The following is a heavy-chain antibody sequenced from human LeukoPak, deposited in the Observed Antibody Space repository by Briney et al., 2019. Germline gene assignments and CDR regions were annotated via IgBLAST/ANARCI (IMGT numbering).Heavy chain of an antibody. V-gene: IGHV3-74*01. Sequence: PGGSLRLSCAASGFTFGSNWMHWVRQAPGKGLVWVSRINEDGSTTNYADSVEGRSTIFRDNAKNTLYLQMNSLRAEDTAVYYCVRDLGGRSGHWGQGTLVTVSS. CDR1: GFTFGSNW. CDR3: VRDLGGRSGH. D-gene: IGHD1-26*01. J-gene: IGHJ4*02. CDR2: INEDGSTT.